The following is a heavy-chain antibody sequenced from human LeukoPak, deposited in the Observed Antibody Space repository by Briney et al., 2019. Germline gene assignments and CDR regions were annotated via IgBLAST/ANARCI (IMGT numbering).Heavy chain of an antibody. CDR3: ARGLGITIFGVVSQYNWFDP. J-gene: IGHJ5*02. CDR2: INSDGSST. V-gene: IGHV3-74*01. CDR1: GFTFSSHW. Sequence: GGSLRLSCAASGFTFSSHWMHWVRQAPGKGLVWVSRINSDGSSTSYADSVKGRFTISRDNAKNTLYLQMNSLRAEDTAVYYCARGLGITIFGVVSQYNWFDPWGQGTLVTVSS. D-gene: IGHD3-3*01.